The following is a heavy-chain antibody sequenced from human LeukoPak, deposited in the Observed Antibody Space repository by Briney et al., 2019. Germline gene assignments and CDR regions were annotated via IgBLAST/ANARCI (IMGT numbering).Heavy chain of an antibody. J-gene: IGHJ4*02. CDR2: ISYDETNK. Sequence: PGGSRRLSCAASGFRFSDYGMHWVRQAPGKGLEWLTIISYDETNKYYADSVKGRFTVSRDNSKNTLYLQVNRLRAEDTAVYYCAKAAGKYSNIEAFDYWGQGTLVTVSS. CDR3: AKAAGKYSNIEAFDY. V-gene: IGHV3-30*18. D-gene: IGHD4-4*01. CDR1: GFRFSDYG.